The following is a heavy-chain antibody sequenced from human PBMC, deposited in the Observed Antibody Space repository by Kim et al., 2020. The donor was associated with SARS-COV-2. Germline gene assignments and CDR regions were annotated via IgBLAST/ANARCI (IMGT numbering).Heavy chain of an antibody. CDR1: GFTFSGYA. J-gene: IGHJ4*02. CDR2: ISFDGDNN. CDR3: VRDRSGYTGGFGY. Sequence: GGSLRLSCGASGFTFSGYAMHWVRQAPGKGLEWMALISFDGDNNYYADSVKGRFTISRDNSKNTLYLEMISLRAEDTAVYYCVRDRSGYTGGFGYWGQGTLVTVSS. V-gene: IGHV3-30-3*01. D-gene: IGHD6-19*01.